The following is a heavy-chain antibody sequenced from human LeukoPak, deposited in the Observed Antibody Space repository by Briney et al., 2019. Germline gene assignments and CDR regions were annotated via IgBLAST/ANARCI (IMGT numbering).Heavy chain of an antibody. CDR3: AKDFRSMYSNYGWYYYYMDV. CDR1: GFTFSSYG. V-gene: IGHV3-30*02. D-gene: IGHD4-11*01. J-gene: IGHJ6*03. CDR2: IRYDGSNK. Sequence: GGSLRLSCAASGFTFSSYGMHWVRQAPGKGLEWVAFIRYDGSNKYYADSVKGRFTISRDNSKNTLYLQMNSLRAEDTAVYYCAKDFRSMYSNYGWYYYYMDVWGKGTTVTVSS.